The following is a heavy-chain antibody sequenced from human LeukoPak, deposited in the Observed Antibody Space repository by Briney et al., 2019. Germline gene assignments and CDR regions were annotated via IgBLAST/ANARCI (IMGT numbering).Heavy chain of an antibody. Sequence: PGGSLRLSCAASGFTFGNSWVHWVRQAPGKGLVWVSLTNADGSTTTYADSVKGRFTISRDNARNTVSLQMNSLRAEDTAVYYCARIYSSSHYYYYYYMDVWGKGTTVTVSS. D-gene: IGHD6-13*01. CDR1: GFTFGNSW. V-gene: IGHV3-74*01. CDR3: ARIYSSSHYYYYYYMDV. CDR2: TNADGSTT. J-gene: IGHJ6*03.